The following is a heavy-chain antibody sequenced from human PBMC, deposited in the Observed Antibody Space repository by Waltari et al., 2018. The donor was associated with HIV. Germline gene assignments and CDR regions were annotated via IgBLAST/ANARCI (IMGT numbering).Heavy chain of an antibody. CDR1: GFTISRYN. J-gene: IGHJ4*02. CDR3: AREVTSSKVMNY. D-gene: IGHD2-21*02. CDR2: ISGDGKNK. V-gene: IGHV3-48*03. Sequence: EVRLVESGGGTVQPGGSLRLSCAASGFTISRYNMNWVRQTPGKGLEWVAYISGDGKNKYYAYSVKGRFIISKDNGQNFLHLQMDRLSVDDSAKYFCAREVTSSKVMNYWGQGTPVIVSS.